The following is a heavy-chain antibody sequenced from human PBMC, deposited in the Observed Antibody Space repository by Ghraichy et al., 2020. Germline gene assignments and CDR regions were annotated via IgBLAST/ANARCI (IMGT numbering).Heavy chain of an antibody. CDR1: GFSLSSSGVG. CDR2: IYWDDDK. Sequence: SGPTLVKPTQTLTLTCTFSGFSLSSSGVGVGWIRQPPGKALEWLALIYWDDDKRYSPSLKSRLTITKGTSKDQVVLIMTNMDPVDTATYYCALPALAGNYVYFQHWGQGTLVTVSS. J-gene: IGHJ1*01. CDR3: ALPALAGNYVYFQH. D-gene: IGHD6-19*01. V-gene: IGHV2-5*02.